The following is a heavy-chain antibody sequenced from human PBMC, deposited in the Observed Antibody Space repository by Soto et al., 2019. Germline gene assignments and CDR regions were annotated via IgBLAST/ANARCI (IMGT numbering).Heavy chain of an antibody. Sequence: SETLSLTCTVSGGSISSGGYYWSWIRQHPGKGLEWIGYIYYSGSTYYNPSLKSRVTISVDTSKNQFSLKLSSVTAADTAVYYCARAPLPPEIWGSGDWFDPWGQGTLVTVSS. CDR2: IYYSGST. CDR1: GGSISSGGYY. CDR3: ARAPLPPEIWGSGDWFDP. D-gene: IGHD3-16*01. J-gene: IGHJ5*02. V-gene: IGHV4-31*03.